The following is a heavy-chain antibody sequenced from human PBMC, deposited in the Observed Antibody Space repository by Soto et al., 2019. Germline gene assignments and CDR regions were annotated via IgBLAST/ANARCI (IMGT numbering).Heavy chain of an antibody. J-gene: IGHJ5*02. CDR1: GFTFSSYA. CDR3: AKAGTARMVYAMINWFDP. V-gene: IGHV3-23*01. CDR2: ISGSGGST. Sequence: QTGGSLRLSCAASGFTFSSYAMSWVRQAPGKGLEWVSAISGSGGSTYYADSVKGRFTISRDNSKNTLYLQMNSLRAEDTAVYYCAKAGTARMVYAMINWFDPWGQGTLVTVSS. D-gene: IGHD2-8*01.